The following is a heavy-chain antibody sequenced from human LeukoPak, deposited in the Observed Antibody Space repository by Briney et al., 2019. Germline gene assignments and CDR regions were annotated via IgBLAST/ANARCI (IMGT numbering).Heavy chain of an antibody. CDR1: GFTFSSYT. J-gene: IGHJ5*02. CDR3: ARGHSEGYFDWFDP. V-gene: IGHV3-21*05. Sequence: GGSLRLSCAASGFTFSSYTMSWVRQAPGKGLEWVSYISSRSSSIYYADSVKGRFTISRDNAKNSLYLQMNSLRAEDTAVYYCARGHSEGYFDWFDPWGQGTLVTVSS. D-gene: IGHD6-13*01. CDR2: ISSRSSSI.